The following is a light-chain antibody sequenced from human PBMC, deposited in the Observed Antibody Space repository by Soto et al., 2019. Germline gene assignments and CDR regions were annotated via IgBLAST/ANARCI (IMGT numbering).Light chain of an antibody. J-gene: IGKJ4*01. CDR1: QSVNSD. Sequence: ETVMTQSPATLSASPGESATLSCRASQSVNSDLAWYQQIPGHAPRLLIYSASTGATGGPARFSGSGSGTEFTLTISSLQSEDFAIYYCQRYNNWPLTFGGGTKVEI. CDR3: QRYNNWPLT. V-gene: IGKV3-15*01. CDR2: SAS.